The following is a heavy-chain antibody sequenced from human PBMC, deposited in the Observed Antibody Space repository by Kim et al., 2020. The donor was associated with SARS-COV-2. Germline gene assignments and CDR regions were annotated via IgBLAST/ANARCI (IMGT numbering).Heavy chain of an antibody. CDR1: GGTFSSYA. CDR3: ARDQGGGVDWYYYYGMDV. D-gene: IGHD3-9*01. CDR2: IIPIFGTA. V-gene: IGHV1-69*13. J-gene: IGHJ6*02. Sequence: ASVKVSCKASGGTFSSYAISWVRQAPGQGLEWMGGIIPIFGTANYAQKFQGRVTITADESTSTAYMELSSLRSEDTAVYYCARDQGGGVDWYYYYGMDVWGQGTTVTVSS.